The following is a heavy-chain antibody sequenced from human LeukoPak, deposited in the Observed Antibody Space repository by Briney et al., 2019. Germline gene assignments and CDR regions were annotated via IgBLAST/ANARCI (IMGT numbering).Heavy chain of an antibody. Sequence: GSLRLSCAASGITFSSYGMHWVRQAPGKGLEWVAVISYDGSNKYYADSVKGRFTISRDNSKNTLYLQMNSLRAEDTALYYCAKDGLGAIVVGGTTLDYWGQGTLVTVSS. CDR1: GITFSSYG. J-gene: IGHJ4*02. V-gene: IGHV3-30*18. CDR2: ISYDGSNK. D-gene: IGHD2-15*01. CDR3: AKDGLGAIVVGGTTLDY.